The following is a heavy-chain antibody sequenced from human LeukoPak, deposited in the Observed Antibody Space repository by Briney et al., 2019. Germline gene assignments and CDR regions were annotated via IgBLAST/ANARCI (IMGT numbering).Heavy chain of an antibody. CDR3: ARVGDINYFDY. Sequence: TGGSLRLSCAASGFTFSNYAMHWVRQAPGKGLEYVSAISRNGDNTYYANSVTGRFTISRDNSKNTLWLQMGSLRADDMAMYYCARVGDINYFDYWGQGTLVTVSS. J-gene: IGHJ4*02. CDR2: ISRNGDNT. CDR1: GFTFSNYA. V-gene: IGHV3-64*01. D-gene: IGHD3-10*01.